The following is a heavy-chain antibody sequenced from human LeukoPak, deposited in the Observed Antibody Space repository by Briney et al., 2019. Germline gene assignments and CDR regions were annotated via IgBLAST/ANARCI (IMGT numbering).Heavy chain of an antibody. CDR3: AKDPTYSSVRLDAFDI. Sequence: HGGSLRLSCAASGFTFSSYAMNWVRQAPGKGLEWVSGISGSGGSTYYADSVKGRFTISRDNSQNTLYLQMNSLRAEDTAVYYCAKDPTYSSVRLDAFDIWGQGTMVTVSS. D-gene: IGHD6-19*01. J-gene: IGHJ3*02. V-gene: IGHV3-23*01. CDR1: GFTFSSYA. CDR2: ISGSGGST.